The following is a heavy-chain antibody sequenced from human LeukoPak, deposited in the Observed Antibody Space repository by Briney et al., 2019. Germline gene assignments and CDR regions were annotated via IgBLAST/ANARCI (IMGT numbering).Heavy chain of an antibody. CDR2: IYYTGST. V-gene: IGHV4-39*07. Sequence: PSETLSLTCTVSGGSISSSSYYWGWIRQPPGKGLEWIASIYYTGSTYYNPSLKSRVTISVDTSKNQFSLKLSSVTAADTAVYYCASSTYYYDSSGYREGFDYWGQGTLVTVSS. CDR1: GGSISSSSYY. CDR3: ASSTYYYDSSGYREGFDY. J-gene: IGHJ4*02. D-gene: IGHD3-22*01.